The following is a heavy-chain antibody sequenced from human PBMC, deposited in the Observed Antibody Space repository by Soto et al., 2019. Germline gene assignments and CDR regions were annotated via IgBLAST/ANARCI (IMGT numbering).Heavy chain of an antibody. J-gene: IGHJ6*02. Sequence: QVQLVQSGAEVKKPGSSVKVSCKASGGTFSSYAISWVRQAPGQGLEWMGGIIPIFGTANYAQKFQGRVTITADESTSTAYMELSSLRSEDTAVYYCARAAGGAVAGTDIRYYYYYGMDVWGQGTTVTVSS. V-gene: IGHV1-69*01. D-gene: IGHD6-19*01. CDR3: ARAAGGAVAGTDIRYYYYYGMDV. CDR1: GGTFSSYA. CDR2: IIPIFGTA.